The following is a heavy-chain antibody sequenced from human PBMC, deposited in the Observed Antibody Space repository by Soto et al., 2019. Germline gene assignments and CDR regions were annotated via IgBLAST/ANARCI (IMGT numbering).Heavy chain of an antibody. Sequence: ASVKVSCKASGYTFRNFGISWVRQAPGQGLEWLGWISTDNGDTKYAQKIQARVTLTTDTATTTVYMELTSLRPDDTAVYYCARRERITFCVVVIVRGDDPLAISGQGTMVTVSS. CDR2: ISTDNGDT. CDR3: ARRERITFCVVVIVRGDDPLAI. CDR1: GYTFRNFG. V-gene: IGHV1-18*04. J-gene: IGHJ3*02. D-gene: IGHD3-3*01.